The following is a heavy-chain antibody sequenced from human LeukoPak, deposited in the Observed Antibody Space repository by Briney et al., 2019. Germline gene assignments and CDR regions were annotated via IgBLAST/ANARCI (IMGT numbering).Heavy chain of an antibody. CDR3: ARDRVTGWFDP. Sequence: SQTLSLTCTVSGGSVSSGSYYWTWIRQPAGKGLEWIGRIYTSGITNYNPSLKSRVTISLDTSKNQFSLKLSSVTAADTAVYYCARDRVTGWFDPWGQGTLVTVSS. V-gene: IGHV4-61*02. J-gene: IGHJ5*02. D-gene: IGHD2-8*02. CDR1: GGSVSSGSYY. CDR2: IYTSGIT.